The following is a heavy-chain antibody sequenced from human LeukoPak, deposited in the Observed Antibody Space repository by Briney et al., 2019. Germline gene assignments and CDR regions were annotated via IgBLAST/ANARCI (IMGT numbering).Heavy chain of an antibody. CDR1: GASINSGGYY. CDR3: ASLFRFWGMDV. V-gene: IGHV4-31*03. J-gene: IGHJ6*02. Sequence: SETLSLTCTVSGASINSGGYYWSWIRQHPGKGLEWIGYIYYSGSTYYTPSLKSRVTISVDTSKNQFSLKLSSVTAADTAVYYRASLFRFWGMDVWGQGTTVTVSS. D-gene: IGHD3-3*01. CDR2: IYYSGST.